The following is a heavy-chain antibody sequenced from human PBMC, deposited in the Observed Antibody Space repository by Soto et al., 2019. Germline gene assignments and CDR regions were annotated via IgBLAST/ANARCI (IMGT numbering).Heavy chain of an antibody. V-gene: IGHV1-2*02. CDR2: INPNGGGT. CDR3: ARAVHTMIQGVRFRVDQ. J-gene: IGHJ4*02. Sequence: ASVKVSCKASGYTFTAYYIHWVRQAPEQGLEWMGWINPNGGGTKYAQKFHGRVTMTRDTSINTAYMELTRLTSDDTAVYYCARAVHTMIQGVRFRVDQWGQGTLVTVSS. D-gene: IGHD3-10*01. CDR1: GYTFTAYY.